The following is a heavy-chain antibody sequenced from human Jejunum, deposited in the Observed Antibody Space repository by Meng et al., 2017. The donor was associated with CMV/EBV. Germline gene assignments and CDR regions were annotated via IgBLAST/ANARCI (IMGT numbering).Heavy chain of an antibody. CDR3: ARVVTALWGYYFDY. V-gene: IGHV4-4*02. CDR1: GGSISSSNW. J-gene: IGHJ4*02. Sequence: QVQLQESGPGLVKPSGXXXXXGXVSGGSISSSNWWSWVRQPPGKGLEWIGEIYHSGSTNYNPSLKSRVTISVDKSKNQFSLKLSSVTAADTAVYYCARVVTALWGYYFDYWGQGTLGTVSS. D-gene: IGHD2-21*02. CDR2: IYHSGST.